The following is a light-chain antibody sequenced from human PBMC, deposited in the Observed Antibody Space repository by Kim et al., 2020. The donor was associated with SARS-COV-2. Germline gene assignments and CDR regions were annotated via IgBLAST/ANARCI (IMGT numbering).Light chain of an antibody. J-gene: IGKJ1*01. CDR1: QSVSSY. Sequence: LSPGERAALSCRARQSVSSYLAWYQRKPGQAPRLLIYDASNRATGIPARFSGSGSGTDFTLTISSLEPEDFAVYYCQQRSNWPTFGQGTKVDIK. V-gene: IGKV3-11*01. CDR2: DAS. CDR3: QQRSNWPT.